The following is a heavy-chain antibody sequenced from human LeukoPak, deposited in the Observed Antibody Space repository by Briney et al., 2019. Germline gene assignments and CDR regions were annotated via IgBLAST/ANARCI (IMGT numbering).Heavy chain of an antibody. CDR2: INPNSGGT. CDR3: ARGVYYYGSGDEYFQH. CDR1: VYTFTGYY. D-gene: IGHD3-10*01. V-gene: IGHV1-2*02. J-gene: IGHJ1*01. Sequence: GASVKVSCKASVYTFTGYYMHWVRQAPGQGLEWMGWINPNSGGTNYAQKFQGRVTMTRDTSISTAYMELSRLRSDDTAVYYCARGVYYYGSGDEYFQHWGQGTLVTVSS.